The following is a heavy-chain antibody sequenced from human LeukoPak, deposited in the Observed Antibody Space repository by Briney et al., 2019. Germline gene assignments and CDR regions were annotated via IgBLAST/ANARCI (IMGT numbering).Heavy chain of an antibody. D-gene: IGHD3-9*01. Sequence: PGASLRLSCAASGFTFGNYAMSWVRQAPGKGLEWVSAITGSGGNTYYADSVKGRFTISRDNSKNTVFLQMNSLRAEDTAVYCCAKWGDYDVLTGYYVSDYWGQGTLVTVSS. CDR3: AKWGDYDVLTGYYVSDY. CDR2: ITGSGGNT. V-gene: IGHV3-23*01. CDR1: GFTFGNYA. J-gene: IGHJ4*02.